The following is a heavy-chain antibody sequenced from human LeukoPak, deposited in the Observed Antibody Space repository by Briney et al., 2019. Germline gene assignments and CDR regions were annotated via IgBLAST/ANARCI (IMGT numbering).Heavy chain of an antibody. V-gene: IGHV1-18*01. CDR1: GYTFTSYG. D-gene: IGHD3-22*01. CDR3: ARAHYYDSSGYPRDY. CDR2: ISAYNGNT. Sequence: GSVQVSCKASGYTFTSYGISWVRQAPGQGLKWMGWISAYNGNTNYAQKLQGRVTMTTDTSTITAYMELRSLRPDDTAVYYCARAHYYDSSGYPRDYWGQGTLVTVSS. J-gene: IGHJ4*02.